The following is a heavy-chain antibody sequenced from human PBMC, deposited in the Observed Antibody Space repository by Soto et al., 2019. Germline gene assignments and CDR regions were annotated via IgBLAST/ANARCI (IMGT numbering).Heavy chain of an antibody. D-gene: IGHD3-22*01. V-gene: IGHV3-11*01. Sequence: PGGSLRLSCAGSGFTFSDYYMSWIRQAPGKGLEWVSYISSSGNIIYYADSVKGRFTISRDNAKNSLYLQMNSLGAEDTAVYYCARDLGYYASDGYFDYWGQGTLVTVSS. J-gene: IGHJ4*02. CDR1: GFTFSDYY. CDR2: ISSSGNII. CDR3: ARDLGYYASDGYFDY.